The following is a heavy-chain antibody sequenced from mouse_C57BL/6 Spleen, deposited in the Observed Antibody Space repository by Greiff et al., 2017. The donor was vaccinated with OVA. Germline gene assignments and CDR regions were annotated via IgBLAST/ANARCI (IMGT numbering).Heavy chain of an antibody. Sequence: EVQLQESGPELVKPGASVKISCKASGYSFTDYNMNWVKQSNGKSLEWIGAINPNYGTTSYNQKFKGKATLTVDKSSSQAYMQLNRLTSEDSAVYSWAKSSNCERGDDWGQGTTLTVSS. J-gene: IGHJ2*01. CDR3: AKSSNCERGDD. CDR2: INPNYGTT. V-gene: IGHV1-39*01. D-gene: IGHD2-5*01. CDR1: GYSFTDYN.